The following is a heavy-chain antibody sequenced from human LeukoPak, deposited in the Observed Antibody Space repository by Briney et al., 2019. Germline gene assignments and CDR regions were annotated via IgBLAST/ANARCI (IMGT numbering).Heavy chain of an antibody. J-gene: IGHJ6*02. CDR1: GFTFSSYS. V-gene: IGHV3-21*01. D-gene: IGHD3-9*01. CDR2: ISSSSSYI. CDR3: ARGRTEYYDILTGYYPTGGMDV. Sequence: GGSLILSCAASGFTFSSYSMNWVRQAPGKGLEWVSSISSSSSYIYYADSVKGRFTISRDNAKNSLYLQMNSLRAEDTAVYYCARGRTEYYDILTGYYPTGGMDVWGQGTTVTVSS.